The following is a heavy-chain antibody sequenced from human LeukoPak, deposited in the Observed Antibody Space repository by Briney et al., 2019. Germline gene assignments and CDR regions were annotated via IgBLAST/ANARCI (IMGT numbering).Heavy chain of an antibody. Sequence: ASVKVSCKVSGYTLTELSMHWVRQAPGKGLEWMGGFDPEDGETIYAQKFQGRVTMTEDTSTDTADMELSSLRSEDTAVYYCATEGHSYYDFWSGRYFDLWGRGTLVTVSS. CDR2: FDPEDGET. CDR3: ATEGHSYYDFWSGRYFDL. J-gene: IGHJ2*01. D-gene: IGHD3-3*01. CDR1: GYTLTELS. V-gene: IGHV1-24*01.